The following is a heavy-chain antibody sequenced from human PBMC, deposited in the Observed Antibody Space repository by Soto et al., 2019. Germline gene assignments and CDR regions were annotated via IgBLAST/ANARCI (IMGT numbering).Heavy chain of an antibody. D-gene: IGHD1-1*01. J-gene: IGHJ5*02. CDR2: IGADNGDT. Sequence: QVQLVQSGAEVKKPGASVKVSCKASGYTFSTYGFSWVRQAPGQGLEWMGWIGADNGDTNYAQNFKGRVTMTTDTSTTTSYMELRSLTSDYTAVYFCARDWKGAEGFDPWGQGTLVTVSS. CDR3: ARDWKGAEGFDP. V-gene: IGHV1-18*01. CDR1: GYTFSTYG.